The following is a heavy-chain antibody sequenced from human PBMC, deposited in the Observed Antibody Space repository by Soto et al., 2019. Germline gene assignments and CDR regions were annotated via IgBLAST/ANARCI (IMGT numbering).Heavy chain of an antibody. Sequence: EVQLVESGGGLVQPGGSLRLSCAASGFTVSSYWRSWVRQAPGKGLEWVANIKQDGSEKYYVDSVKGRFTISRDNAKNSLYLQMNSLRAEDTAVYYCARHLKAVAGTWFDPWGQGTLVTVSS. CDR3: ARHLKAVAGTWFDP. J-gene: IGHJ5*02. D-gene: IGHD6-19*01. V-gene: IGHV3-7*03. CDR2: IKQDGSEK. CDR1: GFTVSSYW.